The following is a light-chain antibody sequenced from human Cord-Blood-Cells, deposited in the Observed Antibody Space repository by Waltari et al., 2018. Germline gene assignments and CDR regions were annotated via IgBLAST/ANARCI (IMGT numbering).Light chain of an antibody. V-gene: IGKV3-20*01. CDR3: QQYGSSLIT. Sequence: EIVLTHSPGTLSLSPGDRATLSCRASQSVSSSYLAWYQQKPGQAPRLLIYGASSRATGIPDRFSGSGSGTDFTLTISRLEPEDFAVYYCQQYGSSLITFGQGTRLEIK. J-gene: IGKJ5*01. CDR2: GAS. CDR1: QSVSSSY.